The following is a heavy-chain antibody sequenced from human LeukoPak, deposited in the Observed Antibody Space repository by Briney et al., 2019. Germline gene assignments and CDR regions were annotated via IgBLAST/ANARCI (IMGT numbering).Heavy chain of an antibody. CDR2: ICYSGST. CDR3: ARAFRRVVVPAAIGLWFDP. Sequence: SETLSLTCTVSGGSISSYYWSWIRQPPGKGLEWIGYICYSGSTNYNPSLKSRVTISVDTSKNQFSLKPSSVTAADTAVYYCARAFRRVVVPAAIGLWFDPWGQRTLVTVSS. D-gene: IGHD2-2*01. V-gene: IGHV4-59*01. CDR1: GGSISSYY. J-gene: IGHJ5*02.